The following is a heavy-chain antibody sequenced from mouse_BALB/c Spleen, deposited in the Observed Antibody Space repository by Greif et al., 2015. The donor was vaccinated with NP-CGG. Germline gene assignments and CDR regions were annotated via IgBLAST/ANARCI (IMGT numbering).Heavy chain of an antibody. CDR3: AREGKTGADAMDY. J-gene: IGHJ4*01. D-gene: IGHD3-3*01. CDR2: IWAGGST. CDR1: GFSLTSYG. V-gene: IGHV2-9*02. Sequence: VKVVESGPGLVAPSQSLSITCTVSGFSLTSYGVHWVRQPPGKGLEWLGVIWAGGSTNYNSALMSRLSISKDNSKSQVFLKMNRLQTDDTAMYYCAREGKTGADAMDYWGQGTSVTVSS.